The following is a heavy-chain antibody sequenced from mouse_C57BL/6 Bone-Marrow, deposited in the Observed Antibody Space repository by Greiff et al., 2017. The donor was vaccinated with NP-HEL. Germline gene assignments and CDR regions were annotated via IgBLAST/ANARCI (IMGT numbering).Heavy chain of an antibody. Sequence: EVQLQQSGPELVKPGASVKISCKAPGYSFTGYYMNWVKQSPEKSLEWIGEINPSTGGTTYNQKFKAKATLTVDKSSSTAYMQLKSLTSEDSAVYYCAREGIYYDYDGAWFAYWGQGTLVTVSA. J-gene: IGHJ3*01. D-gene: IGHD2-4*01. CDR2: INPSTGGT. CDR3: AREGIYYDYDGAWFAY. CDR1: GYSFTGYY. V-gene: IGHV1-42*01.